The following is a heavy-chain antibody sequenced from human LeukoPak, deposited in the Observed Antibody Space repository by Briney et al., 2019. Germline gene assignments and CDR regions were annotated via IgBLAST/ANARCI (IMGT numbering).Heavy chain of an antibody. V-gene: IGHV3-48*03. CDR2: ISSSGSTI. D-gene: IGHD3-10*01. CDR3: ARVQYGSGSYPYTFDY. Sequence: PGGSLRLSCAASGFTFSSYEMNWVRQAPGKGLEWVSYISSSGSTIYYADSVKGRFTISRDNAKNPLYLQMNSLRAEDTAVYYCARVQYGSGSYPYTFDYWGQGTLVTVSS. J-gene: IGHJ4*02. CDR1: GFTFSSYE.